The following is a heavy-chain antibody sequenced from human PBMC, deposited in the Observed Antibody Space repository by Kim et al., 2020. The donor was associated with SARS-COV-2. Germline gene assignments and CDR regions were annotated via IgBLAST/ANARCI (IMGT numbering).Heavy chain of an antibody. J-gene: IGHJ3*02. Sequence: ADPVTGRFTIPRDNSTNTMYLQMNSLRDEDTAVYYCARDGVATIRGAFDIWGQGTMVTVSS. V-gene: IGHV3-30*07. D-gene: IGHD5-12*01. CDR3: ARDGVATIRGAFDI.